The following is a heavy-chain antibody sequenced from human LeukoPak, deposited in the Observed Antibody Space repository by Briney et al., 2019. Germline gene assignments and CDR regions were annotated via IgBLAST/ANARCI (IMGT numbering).Heavy chain of an antibody. V-gene: IGHV3-7*01. CDR2: TKQDGSEK. CDR3: ARDLGDAVLLWFGELAD. CDR1: GFTFSSYW. J-gene: IGHJ3*01. D-gene: IGHD3-10*01. Sequence: GGSLRLSCAASGFTFSSYWMSWVRQAPGKGLEWVANTKQDGSEKYYVDSVKGRFTISRDNAKNSLYLQMNSLRAEDTAVYYCARDLGDAVLLWFGELADWGQGTMVTVSS.